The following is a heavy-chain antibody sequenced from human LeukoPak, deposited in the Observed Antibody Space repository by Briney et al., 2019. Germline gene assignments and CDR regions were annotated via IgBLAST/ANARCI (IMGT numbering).Heavy chain of an antibody. Sequence: PSETLSLTCTLSGGSISSGDYYWTWIRQPPGKGLEWIGYIYYSGSTYCNPSLKSRLIISVDTSKNQFSLKLSSVTAADTAVYYCARGLGSSWYGDWGQGTLVTVSS. J-gene: IGHJ4*02. D-gene: IGHD6-13*01. V-gene: IGHV4-30-4*01. CDR2: IYYSGST. CDR1: GGSISSGDYY. CDR3: ARGLGSSWYGD.